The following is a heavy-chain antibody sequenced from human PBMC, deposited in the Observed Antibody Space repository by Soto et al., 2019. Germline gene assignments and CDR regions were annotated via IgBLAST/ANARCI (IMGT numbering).Heavy chain of an antibody. CDR1: GGTFSSYA. D-gene: IGHD3-22*01. J-gene: IGHJ6*02. CDR2: IIPIFGTA. Sequence: ASGKVSCKASGGTFSSYAISWVRQAPGQGLEWMGGIIPIFGTANYAQKFQGRVTITADESTSTAYMELSSLRSEDTAVYYCAREQVGYYDSSGYYYYGMDVWGQGTTVTVSS. CDR3: AREQVGYYDSSGYYYYGMDV. V-gene: IGHV1-69*13.